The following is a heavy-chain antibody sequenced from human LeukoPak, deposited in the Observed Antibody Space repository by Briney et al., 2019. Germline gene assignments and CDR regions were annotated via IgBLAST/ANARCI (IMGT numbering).Heavy chain of an antibody. Sequence: GGSLRLSCAASGFTFSSYAMSWVRQAPGKGLEWVSAISGGGGSTYYADSVKGRFTISRDNSKNTLYLQVNSLRAEDTAIYYCAKSSYCSSTSCYIEYFYYMDVWGKGTTVTVSS. CDR1: GFTFSSYA. D-gene: IGHD2-2*02. CDR3: AKSSYCSSTSCYIEYFYYMDV. J-gene: IGHJ6*03. CDR2: ISGGGGST. V-gene: IGHV3-23*01.